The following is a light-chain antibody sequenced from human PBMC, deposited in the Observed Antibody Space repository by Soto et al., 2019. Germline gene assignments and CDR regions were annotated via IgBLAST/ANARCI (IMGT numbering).Light chain of an antibody. Sequence: EIVMTQSPATLSVSPGEGATLSCRTSPSVDSNLAWYQQKPGQAPRLLIYDASNRATGIPARFSGSGSGTDSTLTISSLEPEDFAVYYCQQRSNWLTFGGGTKVDIK. V-gene: IGKV3-11*01. CDR2: DAS. CDR1: PSVDSN. J-gene: IGKJ4*01. CDR3: QQRSNWLT.